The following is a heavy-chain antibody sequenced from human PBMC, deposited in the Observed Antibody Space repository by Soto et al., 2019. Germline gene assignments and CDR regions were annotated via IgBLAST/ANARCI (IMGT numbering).Heavy chain of an antibody. Sequence: EVQLVESGGGLVQPGGSLRLSCAASGFTVSSNYMSWVRQAPGKGLEWVSVIYSGGSTYYADSVKGRFTISRDNSKNTLYHQMNSPRAEDTAVYYCARTLLGPPWRVSPAGYYCDYWGQGTLVTVSS. CDR1: GFTVSSNY. CDR2: IYSGGST. CDR3: ARTLLGPPWRVSPAGYYCDY. D-gene: IGHD6-19*01. V-gene: IGHV3-66*01. J-gene: IGHJ4*02.